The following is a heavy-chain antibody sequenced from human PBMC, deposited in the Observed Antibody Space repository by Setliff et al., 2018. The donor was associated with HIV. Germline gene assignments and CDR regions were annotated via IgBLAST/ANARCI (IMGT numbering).Heavy chain of an antibody. D-gene: IGHD3-22*01. CDR1: GDSISSYY. CDR2: IYTSGNT. J-gene: IGHJ4*02. CDR3: ARGRSRYYYDGSGYYVDY. V-gene: IGHV4-59*01. Sequence: PSETLSLTCTVSGDSISSYYWSWIRQPPGKGLEWIGYIYTSGNTNYNPSLKGRVTLSVDTSKNQLSLKLSSVTAADTAVYYCARGRSRYYYDGSGYYVDYWGQGTLVTVSS.